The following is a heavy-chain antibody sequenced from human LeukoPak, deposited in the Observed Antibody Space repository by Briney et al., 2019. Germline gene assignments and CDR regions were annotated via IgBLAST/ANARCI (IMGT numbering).Heavy chain of an antibody. CDR3: ARDKRHSYGRYFDH. CDR1: GDSISTYH. V-gene: IGHV4-59*01. D-gene: IGHD5-18*01. Sequence: SETVSLTCSVSGDSISTYHWNWIRKPPGKGLEWIGYMQSTGNSKYNPSLRSRVTMFVDTSKNQVALILSSVTAADTVVYYCARDKRHSYGRYFDHWGQGALVTVSS. J-gene: IGHJ4*02. CDR2: MQSTGNS.